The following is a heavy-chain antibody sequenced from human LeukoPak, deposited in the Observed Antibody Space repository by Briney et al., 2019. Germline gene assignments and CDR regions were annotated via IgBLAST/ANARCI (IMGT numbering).Heavy chain of an antibody. Sequence: SETLSLTCTVSGGSISSSTYYWGWIRQPPGKGLEWIGSIYYSGSTYYNPSLKSRVTISVDTSKNQFSLKLSSVTAADTAVYYCARDGYKFYYYYGMDVWGQGTTVTVSS. D-gene: IGHD5-24*01. CDR3: ARDGYKFYYYYGMDV. CDR1: GGSISSSTYY. V-gene: IGHV4-39*01. CDR2: IYYSGST. J-gene: IGHJ6*02.